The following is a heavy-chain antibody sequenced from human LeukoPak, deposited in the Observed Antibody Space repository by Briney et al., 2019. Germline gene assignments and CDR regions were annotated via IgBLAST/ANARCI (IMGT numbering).Heavy chain of an antibody. CDR2: ISGDGITT. CDR1: GFTISNYW. Sequence: GGSLRLSCAASGFTISNYWMYWVRQAPGRGPLWVSRISGDGITTYYAGSVKGRFTISRDNAKNTLYLQMHSLRAEDSAVYYCARGFYGSGNSWGHGTLVTVSS. V-gene: IGHV3-74*01. CDR3: ARGFYGSGNS. D-gene: IGHD3-10*01. J-gene: IGHJ4*01.